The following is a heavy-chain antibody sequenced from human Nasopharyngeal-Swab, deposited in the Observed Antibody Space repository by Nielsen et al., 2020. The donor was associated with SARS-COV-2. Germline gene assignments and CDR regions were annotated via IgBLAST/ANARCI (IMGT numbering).Heavy chain of an antibody. V-gene: IGHV2-26*01. CDR3: ARKMYYFHAMDV. Sequence: WIRQPPGKALEWLAHFFSTCEPSYSSSLKGRLTGSEDTSKSQVVLTMTNMDPADTATYYCARKMYYFHAMDVWGQGTTVTVSS. CDR2: FFSTCEP. J-gene: IGHJ6*02. D-gene: IGHD5-24*01.